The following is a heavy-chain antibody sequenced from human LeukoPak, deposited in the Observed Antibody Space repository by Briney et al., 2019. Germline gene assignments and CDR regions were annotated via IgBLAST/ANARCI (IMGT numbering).Heavy chain of an antibody. V-gene: IGHV4-31*03. CDR3: ARGPSWVVLDL. D-gene: IGHD2-21*01. Sequence: PSETLSLTCTVSGASIISEAYYWTWIRQYPGKGLEWIGYTYYSGSIDYNPSIRSRVAISAESSKNQFSLRLTSVTAADTAVYFCARGPSWVVLDLWGQGILVTVSS. CDR2: TYYSGSI. CDR1: GASIISEAYY. J-gene: IGHJ4*02.